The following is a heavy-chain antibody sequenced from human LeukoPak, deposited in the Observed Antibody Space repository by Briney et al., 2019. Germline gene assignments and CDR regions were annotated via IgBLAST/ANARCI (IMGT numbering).Heavy chain of an antibody. V-gene: IGHV1-69*06. J-gene: IGHJ4*02. CDR2: IIPIFGTA. CDR1: GGTFSSYA. D-gene: IGHD6-19*01. CDR3: ARGPRRVADPRNFDY. Sequence: GASVKVSCKASGGTFSSYAISWVRQAPGQGLEWMGGIIPIFGTANYAQKFQGRVTITADKSTSTAYMELSSLRSEDTAVYYCARGPRRVADPRNFDYWGQGTLVTVSS.